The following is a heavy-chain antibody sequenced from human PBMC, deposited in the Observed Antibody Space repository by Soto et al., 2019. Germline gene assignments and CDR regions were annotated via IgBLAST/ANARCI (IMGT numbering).Heavy chain of an antibody. CDR2: INPNSGGT. CDR1: GYTFTGYY. Sequence: SVKVSCKASGYTFTGYYMHWVRQAPGQGLEWMGWINPNSGGTNYAQKFQGRVTMTRDTSISTAYMELSRLRSDDTAVYYCARGDYGRRFYYGMDVWGQGTTVTVSS. CDR3: ARGDYGRRFYYGMDV. V-gene: IGHV1-2*02. J-gene: IGHJ6*02. D-gene: IGHD4-17*01.